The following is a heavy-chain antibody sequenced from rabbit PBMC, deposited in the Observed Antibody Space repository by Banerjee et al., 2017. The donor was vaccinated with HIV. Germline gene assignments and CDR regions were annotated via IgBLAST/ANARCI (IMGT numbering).Heavy chain of an antibody. CDR3: ARETGYAGGGYSFNL. CDR2: IGTASGST. Sequence: QSLEESGGDLVKPGASLTLTCTASGFSFSSSYYMCWVRQAPGKGLEWIGCIGTASGSTYYASWAKGRFTISKTSSTTVTLQMTSLTAADTATYFCARETGYAGGGYSFNLWGPGTLVTVS. CDR1: GFSFSSSYY. J-gene: IGHJ4*01. D-gene: IGHD8-1*01. V-gene: IGHV1S40*01.